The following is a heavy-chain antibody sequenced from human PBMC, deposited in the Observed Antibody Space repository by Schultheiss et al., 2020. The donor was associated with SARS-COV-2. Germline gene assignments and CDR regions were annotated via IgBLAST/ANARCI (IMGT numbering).Heavy chain of an antibody. Sequence: SETLSLTCTVSGGSISSYYWSWIRQPPGKGLEWTGYIYYSGSTNYNPSLKSRVTISVDTSKNQFSLKLSSVTAADTAVYYCARGPIGYCSGGSCYSARFDYWGQGTLVTVSS. J-gene: IGHJ4*02. CDR2: IYYSGST. CDR1: GGSISSYY. D-gene: IGHD2-15*01. CDR3: ARGPIGYCSGGSCYSARFDY. V-gene: IGHV4-59*12.